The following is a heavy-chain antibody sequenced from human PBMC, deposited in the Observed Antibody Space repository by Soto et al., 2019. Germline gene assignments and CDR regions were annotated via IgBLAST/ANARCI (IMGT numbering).Heavy chain of an antibody. CDR3: ARSPVEGWYFDY. Sequence: QVQLVESGGGVVQPGRSLRLSCAASGFTFSSYAMHWVRQAPGKGLEWVAVISYDGSNKYYADSVKGRFTISRDNSKNTLYLQMNSLRAKDTAVYYCARSPVEGWYFDYWGQGTLVTVSS. D-gene: IGHD2-15*01. CDR2: ISYDGSNK. J-gene: IGHJ4*02. CDR1: GFTFSSYA. V-gene: IGHV3-30-3*01.